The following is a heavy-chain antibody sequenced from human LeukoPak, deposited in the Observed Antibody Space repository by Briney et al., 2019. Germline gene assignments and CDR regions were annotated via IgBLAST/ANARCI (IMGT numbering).Heavy chain of an antibody. CDR1: GYSISSGYY. V-gene: IGHV4-38-2*02. CDR2: IYHSGST. J-gene: IGHJ4*02. D-gene: IGHD4-11*01. CDR3: ARDCIVYSYKLYYFEY. Sequence: PSETLSLTCAVSGYSISSGYYWRWIRQPPGKGLEWIGSIYHSGSTYYNPSLKSRVTISLDTSKNQFSLKLSSVTAADTAVYYCARDCIVYSYKLYYFEYGGQGTLVTVSS.